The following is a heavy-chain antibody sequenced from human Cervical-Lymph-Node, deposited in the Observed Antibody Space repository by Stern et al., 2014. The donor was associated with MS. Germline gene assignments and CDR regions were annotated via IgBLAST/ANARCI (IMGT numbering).Heavy chain of an antibody. CDR2: IWFDGSDK. D-gene: IGHD3-22*01. CDR1: GFTFSSYG. V-gene: IGHV3-33*01. CDR3: ARDSSSGYYYHYYLDY. Sequence: VQLVESGGGVVQPGRSLRLSCAASGFTFSSYGMHWVRQAPGKGLEWVAVIWFDGSDKKYADSVKGRLTISRDNFKNTLYLQMNNLRAEDTAVYYCARDSSSGYYYHYYLDYWGQGTPVTVSS. J-gene: IGHJ4*02.